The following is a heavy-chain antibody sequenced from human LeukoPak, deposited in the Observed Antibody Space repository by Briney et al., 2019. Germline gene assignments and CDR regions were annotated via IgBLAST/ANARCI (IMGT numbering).Heavy chain of an antibody. Sequence: GGSLRLSCAASGFTFDSYAMSWVRQALGKGLEWVSVIYSGGSTYYADSVKGRFTISRDNSKNTLYLQMNSLRAEDTAVYYCAREVPAVRGHQRWFDPWGQGTLVTVSS. J-gene: IGHJ5*02. CDR2: IYSGGST. CDR1: GFTFDSYA. CDR3: AREVPAVRGHQRWFDP. D-gene: IGHD3-10*01. V-gene: IGHV3-53*01.